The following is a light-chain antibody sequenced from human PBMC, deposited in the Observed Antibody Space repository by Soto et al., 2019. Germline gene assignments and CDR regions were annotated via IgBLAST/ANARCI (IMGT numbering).Light chain of an antibody. Sequence: QSVLTQPASVSGSPGQSITISCTGTSSDVGDYNSVSRYQQHPGKAPKVMIYEVSNRPSGVSNRFSGSKSGNTASLTISGLQAEDEADYYCTSYTSSSTHYVFGTGTKVTVL. CDR3: TSYTSSSTHYV. CDR2: EVS. CDR1: SSDVGDYNS. J-gene: IGLJ1*01. V-gene: IGLV2-14*01.